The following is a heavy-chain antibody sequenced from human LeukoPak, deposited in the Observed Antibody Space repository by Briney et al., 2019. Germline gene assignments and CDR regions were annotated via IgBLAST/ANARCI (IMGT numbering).Heavy chain of an antibody. V-gene: IGHV3-30-3*01. CDR1: GFTFSSYA. D-gene: IGHD7-27*01. J-gene: IGHJ4*02. Sequence: GGSLRLSCAASGFTFSSYAMHWVRQAPGKGLEWVAVISYDGSNKYYADSVKGRFTISRDNSKNTLYLQMNSLRAEDTAVYYCARSIPTGVDYCDYWGQGTLVTVSS. CDR2: ISYDGSNK. CDR3: ARSIPTGVDYCDY.